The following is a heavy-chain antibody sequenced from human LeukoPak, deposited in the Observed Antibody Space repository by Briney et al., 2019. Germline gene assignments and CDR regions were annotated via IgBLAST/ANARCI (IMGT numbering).Heavy chain of an antibody. D-gene: IGHD4-17*01. V-gene: IGHV3-11*04. CDR1: GFTFSDYY. CDR2: ISSSGSTI. CDR3: EAVTTGAVIDY. J-gene: IGHJ4*02. Sequence: PGGSLRLSCAASGFTFSDYYMSWIRQAPGKGLEWVSYISSSGSTIYYAGSVKGRFTISRDNAKNSLYLQMNSLRAEDTAVYYCEAVTTGAVIDYWGQGTLVTVSS.